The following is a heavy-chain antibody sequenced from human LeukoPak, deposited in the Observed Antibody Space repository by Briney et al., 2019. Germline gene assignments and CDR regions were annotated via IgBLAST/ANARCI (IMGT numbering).Heavy chain of an antibody. CDR3: AIVLERYDFWSRFSSRHNDAFDI. V-gene: IGHV1-8*03. D-gene: IGHD3-3*01. J-gene: IGHJ3*02. Sequence: ASVTVSFKSSAYTFTIYDINWGRQAPGQGKEWMGWMNPNSGNTGYAQTFQGRVTITRNTSITTAYMELSSLRSEHTAVYYFAIVLERYDFWSRFSSRHNDAFDIWGQGTMVTVSS. CDR1: AYTFTIYD. CDR2: MNPNSGNT.